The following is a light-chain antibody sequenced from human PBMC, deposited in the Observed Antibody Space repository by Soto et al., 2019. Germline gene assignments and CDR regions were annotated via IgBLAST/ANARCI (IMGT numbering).Light chain of an antibody. CDR3: QQSFSTPPT. CDR1: QSISSF. V-gene: IGKV1-39*01. CDR2: AAS. Sequence: DIQMSQSPSSLSASVGDIFTITCRASQSISSFLTWYQQKAGKAPKLLIYAASSLQSGVPSRFSGSGSGTDFTLTISSLQPEDFASYYCQQSFSTPPTFGQGTKVDI. J-gene: IGKJ1*01.